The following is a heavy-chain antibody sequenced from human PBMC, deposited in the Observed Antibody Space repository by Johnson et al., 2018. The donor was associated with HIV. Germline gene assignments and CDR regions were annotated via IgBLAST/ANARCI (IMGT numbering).Heavy chain of an antibody. CDR1: GFNVSTNY. CDR3: AKGPGDALDI. Sequence: EVQLVESGGGLVQPGGSLRLSCAASGFNVSTNYMNWVRQAPGRGLEWVSFIDWEGISAYYAASVKGRFPISRENNKNSLYLEMNSLRAEDTALYYCAKGPGDALDIWGQGTMVTVSS. J-gene: IGHJ3*02. V-gene: IGHV3-43D*03. CDR2: IDWEGISA.